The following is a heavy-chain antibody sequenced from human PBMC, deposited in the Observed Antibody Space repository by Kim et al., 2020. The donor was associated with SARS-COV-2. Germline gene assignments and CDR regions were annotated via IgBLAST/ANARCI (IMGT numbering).Heavy chain of an antibody. V-gene: IGHV1-69*13. Sequence: SVKVSCKASGGTFSSYAISWVRQAPGQGLEWMGGIIPIFGTANYAQKFQGRVTITADESTSTAYMELSSLRSEDTAVYNCACISHYYGSGSYFDYWGQGTLVTVSS. J-gene: IGHJ4*02. CDR1: GGTFSSYA. CDR3: ACISHYYGSGSYFDY. D-gene: IGHD3-10*01. CDR2: IIPIFGTA.